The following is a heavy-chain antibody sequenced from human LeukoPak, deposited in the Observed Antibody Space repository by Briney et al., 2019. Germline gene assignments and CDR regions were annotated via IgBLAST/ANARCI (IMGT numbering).Heavy chain of an antibody. CDR3: ARQRGSTTRYNWFDP. CDR1: GYSFTTYW. V-gene: IGHV5-51*01. D-gene: IGHD2-15*01. J-gene: IGHJ5*02. CDR2: IYPGDSDT. Sequence: GESLKISCKGSGYSFTTYWIGWVRQMPGKGLEWMGIIYPGDSDTKYSPSFQGQVTISADKSISTAYLQWSSLKASDTAIYYCARQRGSTTRYNWFDPWGQGTLVTVSS.